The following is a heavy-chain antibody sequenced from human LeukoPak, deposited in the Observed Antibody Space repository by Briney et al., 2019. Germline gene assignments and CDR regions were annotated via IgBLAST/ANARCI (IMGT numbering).Heavy chain of an antibody. D-gene: IGHD5-24*01. V-gene: IGHV4-39*01. CDR1: GGSIRSSSYY. Sequence: PSETLSLTCTVSGGSIRSSSYYWGWIRQPPGKGLEWIGSIYYSGSTYYNPSLKSRVTISVDTSKNQFSLKLSSVTAADTAVYYCARRRRDGYKPFDYWGQGTLVTVSS. CDR2: IYYSGST. CDR3: ARRRRDGYKPFDY. J-gene: IGHJ4*02.